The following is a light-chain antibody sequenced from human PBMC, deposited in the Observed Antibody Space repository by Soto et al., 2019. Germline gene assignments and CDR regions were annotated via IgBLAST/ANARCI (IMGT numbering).Light chain of an antibody. CDR3: QQYGSSRWT. Sequence: EIVLTQSPGTLSLSPGERATLSCRASQTVGSAYLAWYQHKPGQAPRLLIYGTSSRATGIPDRISGSGSGTDFTLTISRLEPEDFAVYYCQQYGSSRWTSGQGTKVEAK. J-gene: IGKJ1*01. V-gene: IGKV3-20*01. CDR1: QTVGSAY. CDR2: GTS.